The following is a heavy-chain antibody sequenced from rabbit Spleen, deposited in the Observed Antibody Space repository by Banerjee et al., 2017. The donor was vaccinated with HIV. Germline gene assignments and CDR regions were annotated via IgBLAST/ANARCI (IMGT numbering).Heavy chain of an antibody. D-gene: IGHD8-1*01. Sequence: QEQLVESGGGLVQPEGSLTLTCTVSGFSFNSGYWMCWVRQAPGKGLEWISCIAGSSSTFTYSATWAKGRFTCSKTSSTTVTLQMTSLTVADTATYFCARDTGSSFSSYGMDLWGPGTLVTVS. CDR2: IAGSSSTFT. V-gene: IGHV1S45*01. CDR3: ARDTGSSFSSYGMDL. CDR1: GFSFNSGYW. J-gene: IGHJ6*01.